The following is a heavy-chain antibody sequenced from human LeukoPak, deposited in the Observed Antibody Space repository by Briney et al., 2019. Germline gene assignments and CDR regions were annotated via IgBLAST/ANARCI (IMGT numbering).Heavy chain of an antibody. Sequence: GGSLRLSCAASGFTFSSYWMSWVRQAPGKGLEWVANIKQDGSEKYNVDSVKGRFTISRENAKNSLYLQMNSLRAEDTAVYYCARGLGNDILTGQRWVYYYYGMDVWGQGTTVTVSS. CDR1: GFTFSSYW. CDR3: ARGLGNDILTGQRWVYYYYGMDV. V-gene: IGHV3-7*01. CDR2: IKQDGSEK. D-gene: IGHD3-9*01. J-gene: IGHJ6*02.